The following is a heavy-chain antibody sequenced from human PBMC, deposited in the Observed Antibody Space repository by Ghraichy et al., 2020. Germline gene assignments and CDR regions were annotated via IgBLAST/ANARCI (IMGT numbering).Heavy chain of an antibody. CDR3: ARVPSPKLFWSGYSHRGGVCDY. D-gene: IGHD3-3*01. CDR2: ISSSGSTR. CDR1: GFTFSSYE. J-gene: IGHJ4*02. Sequence: GGSLRLSCAASGFTFSSYEMNWVRQAPGKGLEWVSYISSSGSTRYYADSVKGRFTISRDNAKNSLYLQMNSLRAEDTAVYYCARVPSPKLFWSGYSHRGGVCDYWGQGTLVTVSS. V-gene: IGHV3-48*03.